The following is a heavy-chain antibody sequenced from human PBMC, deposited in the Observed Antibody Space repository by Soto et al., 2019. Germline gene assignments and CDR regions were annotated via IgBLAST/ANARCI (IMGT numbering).Heavy chain of an antibody. CDR2: ISAYNGNT. CDR1: GYTFTSYG. J-gene: IGHJ3*02. D-gene: IGHD3-10*01. Sequence: ASVKVSCKASGYTFTSYGISWVRQAPGQGLEWMGWISAYNGNTNYAQKLQGRVTMITDTSTSTAYMELRSLRSDDTAVYYCARSWVVRGVIMPAAFDIWGQGTMVTVSS. V-gene: IGHV1-18*01. CDR3: ARSWVVRGVIMPAAFDI.